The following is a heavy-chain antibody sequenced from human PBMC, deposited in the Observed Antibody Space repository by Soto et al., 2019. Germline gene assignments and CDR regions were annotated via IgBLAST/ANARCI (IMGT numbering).Heavy chain of an antibody. CDR2: IYYSGST. CDR3: ARDLGPYYDYGRPIRFDP. CDR1: GGSISSGGYY. J-gene: IGHJ5*02. V-gene: IGHV4-31*03. Sequence: QVQLQESGPGLVKPSQTLSLTCTVSGGSISSGGYYWSWIRQHPGKGLEWIGYIYYSGSTYYNPSLKSRVTISVDTSKNQSSLKPSSVTAADTAVYYCARDLGPYYDYGRPIRFDPWGQGTLVTVSS. D-gene: IGHD3-16*01.